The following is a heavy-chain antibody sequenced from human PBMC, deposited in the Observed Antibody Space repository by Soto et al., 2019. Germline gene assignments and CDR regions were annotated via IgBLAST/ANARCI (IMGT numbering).Heavy chain of an antibody. CDR3: ARVYQSSGWYGYAFDI. D-gene: IGHD6-19*01. Sequence: QVQLVQSGAEVKKPGSSVKVSCKASGGTFSSYAISWVRQAPGPGLEWMGGIIPIFGTANYAQTFQGRVTITEDDSTSTAYMDLSSLRSEDTAVYYCARVYQSSGWYGYAFDIWGQGTMVTVSS. CDR1: GGTFSSYA. V-gene: IGHV1-69*01. CDR2: IIPIFGTA. J-gene: IGHJ3*02.